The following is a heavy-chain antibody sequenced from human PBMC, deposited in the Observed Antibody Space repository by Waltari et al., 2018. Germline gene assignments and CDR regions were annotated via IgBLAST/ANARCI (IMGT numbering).Heavy chain of an antibody. CDR3: ARAPYYDFWSGHDY. V-gene: IGHV3-30-3*01. J-gene: IGHJ4*02. CDR2: ISYDGSHK. D-gene: IGHD3-3*01. Sequence: QVQLVESGGGVVQPGRSLRLSCAASGFTFSSYAMHWVRQAPGKGLEWVAVISYDGSHKYYADSVKGRFTISRDNSKNTLYLQMNSLRAEDTAVYYCARAPYYDFWSGHDYWGQGTLVTVSS. CDR1: GFTFSSYA.